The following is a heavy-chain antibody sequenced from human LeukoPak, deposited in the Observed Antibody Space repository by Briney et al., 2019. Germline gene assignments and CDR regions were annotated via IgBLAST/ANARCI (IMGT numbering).Heavy chain of an antibody. Sequence: SETLSLTCTVSGGSISSYYWSWIRQPPGKGLEWIGYIYYSGSTNYNPSLKSRVTISVDTSKNQFSLKLSSVTAADTAVYYCAREYSGSYLELNWFDPWGQGTLVTVSS. J-gene: IGHJ5*02. CDR1: GGSISSYY. V-gene: IGHV4-59*12. CDR2: IYYSGST. D-gene: IGHD1-26*01. CDR3: AREYSGSYLELNWFDP.